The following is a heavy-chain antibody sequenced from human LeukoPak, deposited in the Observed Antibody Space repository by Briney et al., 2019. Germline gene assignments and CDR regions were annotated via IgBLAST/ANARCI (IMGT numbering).Heavy chain of an antibody. CDR2: INPGGST. J-gene: IGHJ4*02. D-gene: IGHD2-15*01. CDR3: AREDCSGGACTNFDY. V-gene: IGHV4-34*01. Sequence: SETLSLTCAVYGGTFSGYYWSWIRQPPGKGLEWIGEINPGGSTNYNPSLESRLTILVDPSKNQFSLKLSSVTAADTAIYYCAREDCSGGACTNFDYWGQGTLVTVSS. CDR1: GGTFSGYY.